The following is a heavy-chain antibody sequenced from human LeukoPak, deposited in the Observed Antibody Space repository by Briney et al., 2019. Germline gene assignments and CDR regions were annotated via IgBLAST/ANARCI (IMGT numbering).Heavy chain of an antibody. D-gene: IGHD3-16*01. Sequence: GGSLRLSCVASGFTLRVNYMTWIRQTPGRGLEWVSVIYSDGTTKYADSAKGRFTISRDNSKSMVYLQMDRLRAEDTAVYYCARAMSTFGGVRNYFDSWGQGTLVTVSS. CDR1: GFTLRVNY. V-gene: IGHV3-53*01. J-gene: IGHJ4*02. CDR2: IYSDGTT. CDR3: ARAMSTFGGVRNYFDS.